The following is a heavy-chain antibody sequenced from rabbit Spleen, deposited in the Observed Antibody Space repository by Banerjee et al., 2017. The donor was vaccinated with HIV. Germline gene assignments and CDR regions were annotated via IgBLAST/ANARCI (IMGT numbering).Heavy chain of an antibody. V-gene: IGHV1S7*01. J-gene: IGHJ4*01. D-gene: IGHD1-1*01. CDR1: GFSFSAGYY. CDR2: IDAVFGTT. Sequence: QLVESGGGLVKPGASLTLTCKASGFSFSAGYYACWVRQAPGKGLEWIGYIDAVFGTTYYARWVNGRFTISSHNAQNTLYLQLNSLTAADTATYFCVRGASSSGYYSLWGQGTLVTVS. CDR3: VRGASSSGYYSL.